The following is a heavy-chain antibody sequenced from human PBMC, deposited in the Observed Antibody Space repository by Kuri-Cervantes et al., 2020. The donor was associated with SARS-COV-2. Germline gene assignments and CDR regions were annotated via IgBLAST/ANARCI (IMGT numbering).Heavy chain of an antibody. CDR3: ASAESSGTYLVWEYFQH. CDR1: GFTFSDYY. V-gene: IGHV3-11*03. D-gene: IGHD1-26*01. CDR2: ISSSSSYT. J-gene: IGHJ1*01. Sequence: GESLKISCAASGFTFSDYYMSWIRQAPGKGLEWVSYISSSSSYTNYADSVKGRFTISRDNAKNTLYLQMNSLRAEDTAVYYCASAESSGTYLVWEYFQHWGQGTLVTVSS.